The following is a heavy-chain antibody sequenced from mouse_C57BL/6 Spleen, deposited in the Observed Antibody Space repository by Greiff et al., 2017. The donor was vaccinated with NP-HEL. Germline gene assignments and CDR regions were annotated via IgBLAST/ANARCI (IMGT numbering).Heavy chain of an antibody. J-gene: IGHJ1*03. D-gene: IGHD2-5*01. V-gene: IGHV1-19*01. Sequence: VQLQQSGPVLVKPGASVKMSCKASGYTFTDYYMNWVKQSHGKSLEWIGVINPYNGGTSYNQKFKGKATLTVDKSSSTAYMELNSLTSEDSAVYYCASRYSNWYFDVWGTGTTVTVSS. CDR1: GYTFTDYY. CDR3: ASRYSNWYFDV. CDR2: INPYNGGT.